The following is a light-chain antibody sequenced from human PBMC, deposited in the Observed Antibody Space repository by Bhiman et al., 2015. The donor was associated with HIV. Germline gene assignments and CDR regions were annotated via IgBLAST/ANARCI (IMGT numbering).Light chain of an antibody. J-gene: IGLJ1*01. Sequence: QSALTQPASVSGSPGQSITISCTGTSSDVGGYNYVSWYQQHPGKAPKLVIYDVNERPSGVSDRFSGSKSAYTASLTISGLQTEDEADYYCSSYTSSNTYVFGTGTKVTVL. CDR1: SSDVGGYNY. CDR2: DVN. CDR3: SSYTSSNTYV. V-gene: IGLV2-14*01.